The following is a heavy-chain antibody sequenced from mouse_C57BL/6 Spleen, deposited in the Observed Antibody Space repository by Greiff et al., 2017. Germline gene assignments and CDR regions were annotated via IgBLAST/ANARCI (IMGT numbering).Heavy chain of an antibody. V-gene: IGHV2-2*01. CDR2: IWSGGST. D-gene: IGHD1-1*01. J-gene: IGHJ4*01. CDR3: ACYYYGSNFYYAMDY. CDR1: GFSLTSYG. Sequence: VQLQQSGPGLVQPSQSLSITCTASGFSLTSYGVHWVRQSPGKGLEWLGVIWSGGSTDYNAAFISRLSISKDNSKSQVFFKMNSLQADDTAIYYCACYYYGSNFYYAMDYWGQGTSVTVSS.